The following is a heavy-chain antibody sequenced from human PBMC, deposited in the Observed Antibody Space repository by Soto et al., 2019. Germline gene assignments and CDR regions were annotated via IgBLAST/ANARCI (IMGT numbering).Heavy chain of an antibody. D-gene: IGHD2-2*01. CDR1: GYTFTGYY. V-gene: IGHV1-2*02. J-gene: IGHJ5*02. CDR3: ARDRGHCSSTSYICGNWFDP. Sequence: ASVKVSCKASGYTFTGYYMHWVRQAPGQGLEWMGWINPNSGGTNYAQKFQGRVTMTRDTSISTAYMELSRLRSDDTAVYYCARDRGHCSSTSYICGNWFDPWGQGTLVTVSS. CDR2: INPNSGGT.